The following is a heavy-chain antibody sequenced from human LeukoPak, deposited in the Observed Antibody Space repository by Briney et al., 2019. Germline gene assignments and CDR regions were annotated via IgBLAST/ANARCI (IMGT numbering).Heavy chain of an antibody. CDR3: ATGRERFLEWCLDY. V-gene: IGHV3-64*01. J-gene: IGHJ4*02. CDR2: ISSNGGST. Sequence: PGGSLRLSCAASGFTFSSYAMHWVRQAPGKGLEYVSAISSNGGSTYYANSVKGRFTISRDNSKNTLYLQMGSLRAEDMAVYYCATGRERFLEWCLDYWGQGTLVTVSS. CDR1: GFTFSSYA. D-gene: IGHD3-3*01.